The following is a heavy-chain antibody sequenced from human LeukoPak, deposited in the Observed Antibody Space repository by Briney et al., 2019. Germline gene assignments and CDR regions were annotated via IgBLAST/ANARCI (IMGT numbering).Heavy chain of an antibody. V-gene: IGHV4-39*07. CDR1: GGSISSSSYY. CDR2: IYYSGST. CDR3: ARAMTPGGYYYYYYMDV. J-gene: IGHJ6*03. Sequence: SETLSLTCTVSGGSISSSSYYWGWIRQPPGKGLEWIGSIYYSGSTYYNPSLKSRVTISVDTSKNQFSLKLSSVTAADTAVYYCARAMTPGGYYYYYYMDVWGKGTTVTVSS. D-gene: IGHD2-2*01.